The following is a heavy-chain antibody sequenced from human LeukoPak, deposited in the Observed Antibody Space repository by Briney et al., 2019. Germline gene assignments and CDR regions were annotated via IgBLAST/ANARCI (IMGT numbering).Heavy chain of an antibody. V-gene: IGHV1-69*13. CDR2: IIPIFGTA. Sequence: SVKVSCKASGGTFSSYAISWVRQAPGQGLEWMGGIIPIFGTANYAQKFQGRVTITADESTSTAYMELSSLRSEDTTVYYCARTGPSYYYDSSGYYYEDYWGQGTLVTVSS. CDR3: ARTGPSYYYDSSGYYYEDY. CDR1: GGTFSSYA. J-gene: IGHJ4*02. D-gene: IGHD3-22*01.